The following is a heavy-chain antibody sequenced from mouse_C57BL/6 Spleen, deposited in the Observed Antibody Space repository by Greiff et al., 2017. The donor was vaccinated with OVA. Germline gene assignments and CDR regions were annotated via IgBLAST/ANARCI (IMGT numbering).Heavy chain of an antibody. D-gene: IGHD1-1*01. CDR2: ISSGGDYI. J-gene: IGHJ4*01. V-gene: IGHV5-9-1*02. CDR3: TRDTHYYGSSYGSYAMDY. Sequence: DVMLVESGEGLVKPGGSLKLSCAASGFTFSSYAMSWVRQTPEKRLEWVAYISSGGDYIYYADTVKGRFTISRDNARNTLYLQMSSLKSEDTAMYYCTRDTHYYGSSYGSYAMDYWGQGTSVTVSS. CDR1: GFTFSSYA.